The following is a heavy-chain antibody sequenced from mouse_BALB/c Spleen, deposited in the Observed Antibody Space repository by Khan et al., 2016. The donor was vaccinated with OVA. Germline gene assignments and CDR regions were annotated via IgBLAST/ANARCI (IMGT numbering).Heavy chain of an antibody. Sequence: EVELVESGGDLVKPGGSLKLSCAASGFTFSNYGMSWVRQIPDKRLEWVATINSDGSYTYYPDSVKGRFTISRNNAKNTLYLEMSSLKSDDTAMYYCASHLTGSFAYGGQGTLVTVFA. D-gene: IGHD4-1*01. V-gene: IGHV5-6*01. J-gene: IGHJ3*01. CDR2: INSDGSYT. CDR1: GFTFSNYG. CDR3: ASHLTGSFAY.